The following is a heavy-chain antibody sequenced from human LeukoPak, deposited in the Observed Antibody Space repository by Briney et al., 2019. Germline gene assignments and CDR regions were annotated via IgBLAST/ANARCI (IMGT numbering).Heavy chain of an antibody. D-gene: IGHD6-6*01. CDR1: GLTFSDYS. J-gene: IGHJ4*02. CDR2: ISSTGNPR. V-gene: IGHV3-48*01. Sequence: GGSLRLSCTASGLTFSDYSMNWVRQAPGKGLEWVSYISSTGNPRHYADSVKGRFTISRDNAKNSLYLQMNSLRAEDTAVYYCARGASPLDYWGQGTLVTVSS. CDR3: ARGASPLDY.